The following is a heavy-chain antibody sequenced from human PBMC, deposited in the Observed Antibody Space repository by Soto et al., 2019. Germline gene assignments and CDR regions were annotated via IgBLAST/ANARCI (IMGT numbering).Heavy chain of an antibody. D-gene: IGHD1-7*01. CDR2: INPNSGGT. Sequence: ASVKVSCKASGYTFTGYYMHWVRQAPGQGLEWMGWINPNSGGTNYAQKFQGWVTMTRDTSISTAYMELSRLRSDDTAVYYCASSTGTRRGYYYYYGMDVWGQGTTVTVSS. V-gene: IGHV1-2*04. J-gene: IGHJ6*02. CDR3: ASSTGTRRGYYYYYGMDV. CDR1: GYTFTGYY.